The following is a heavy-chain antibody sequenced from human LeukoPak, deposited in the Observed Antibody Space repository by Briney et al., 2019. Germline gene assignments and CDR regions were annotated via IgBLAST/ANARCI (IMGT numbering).Heavy chain of an antibody. CDR3: ARDVNYYDSRGYYSSFDY. D-gene: IGHD3-22*01. V-gene: IGHV3-20*04. CDR1: GFTFDDYV. Sequence: GGSLRLSCAASGFTFDDYVMSWVRQAPGKGLEWVSGINWNGGGTSYADSVKGRFTISRDNAKNSLSLQMDSLRAEDTALYYCARDVNYYDSRGYYSSFDYWGQGTLVTVSS. J-gene: IGHJ4*02. CDR2: INWNGGGT.